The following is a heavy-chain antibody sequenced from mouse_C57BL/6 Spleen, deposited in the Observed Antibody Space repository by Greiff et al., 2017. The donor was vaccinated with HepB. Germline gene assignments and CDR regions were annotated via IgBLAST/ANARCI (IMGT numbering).Heavy chain of an antibody. Sequence: QVQLQQSGAELVKPGASVKISCKASGYAFSSYWMNWVKQRPGKGLEWIGQIYPGDGDTNYNGKFKGKATLTADKSSSTAYMQLSSLTSEDSAVYFCARERITTVVATDYFDYWGQGTTLTVSS. CDR1: GYAFSSYW. CDR2: IYPGDGDT. V-gene: IGHV1-80*01. CDR3: ARERITTVVATDYFDY. J-gene: IGHJ2*01. D-gene: IGHD1-1*01.